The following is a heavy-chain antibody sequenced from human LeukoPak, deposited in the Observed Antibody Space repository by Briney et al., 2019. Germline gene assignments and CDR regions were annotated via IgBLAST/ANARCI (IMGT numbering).Heavy chain of an antibody. J-gene: IGHJ4*02. CDR1: GYTLTKLS. V-gene: IGHV1-24*01. CDR2: FDPEDGET. D-gene: IGHD3-10*01. CDR3: ATADYYDSGSPLP. Sequence: ASVKVSCKVSGYTLTKLSMRWVRQAPGKGLEWMGGFDPEDGETIYAQKFQGIFTMTEDTSTDTAYMELSSLTSEDTAVYYCATADYYDSGSPLPWGQGTLVTVSS.